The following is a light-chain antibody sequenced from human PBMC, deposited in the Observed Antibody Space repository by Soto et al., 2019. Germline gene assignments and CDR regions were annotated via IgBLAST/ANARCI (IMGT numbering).Light chain of an antibody. J-gene: IGLJ2*01. Sequence: NFMLTQPHSVSESPGKTVTISCTRSSGSIASNYVQWYQQRPGSAPTTVIYEDNQRPSGVTHRFSGSIDSSSNSASLTISGLKTEDEADYDCQSYDSSNHVVFGGGTQLTVL. CDR1: SGSIASNY. CDR2: EDN. V-gene: IGLV6-57*04. CDR3: QSYDSSNHVV.